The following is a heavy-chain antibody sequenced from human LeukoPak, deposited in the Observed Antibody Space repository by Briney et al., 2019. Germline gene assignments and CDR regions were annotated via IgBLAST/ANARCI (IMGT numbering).Heavy chain of an antibody. J-gene: IGHJ4*02. D-gene: IGHD2-21*01. Sequence: PGGSLRLSCAASGFTFSGYWMTWVRQAPGKGLEYVVNIKEDGSEKYYADSVKGRFTISRDNTKNSLYLQMSSLRGDDTAVYYCVRDCGFHTFDYWGQGTLVTVSS. CDR3: VRDCGFHTFDY. CDR1: GFTFSGYW. CDR2: IKEDGSEK. V-gene: IGHV3-7*05.